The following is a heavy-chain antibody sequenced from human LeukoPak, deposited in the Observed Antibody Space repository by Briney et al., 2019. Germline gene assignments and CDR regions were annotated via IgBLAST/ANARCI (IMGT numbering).Heavy chain of an antibody. D-gene: IGHD5-18*01. Sequence: SETLSLTCAVSGGSISSGDYSWSWIRQPPGKGLEWIGYIYYSGSTHYNPSLESRVTISVDTSKNQFSLKLASVTAADTAIYYCAKGAGGFSYYNWFDPWGQGTLVTVSS. CDR3: AKGAGGFSYYNWFDP. V-gene: IGHV4-30-4*07. CDR1: GGSISSGDYS. J-gene: IGHJ5*02. CDR2: IYYSGST.